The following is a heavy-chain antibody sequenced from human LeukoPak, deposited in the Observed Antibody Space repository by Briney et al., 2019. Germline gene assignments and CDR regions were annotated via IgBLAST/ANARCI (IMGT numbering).Heavy chain of an antibody. CDR3: AKHCESSGQYLNCIDT. CDR2: ITGGGIYT. Sequence: PGGSLRLSCAASGFTFSTYAMSWVRPAPGKGLEWVSGITGGGIYTYYADAAKGRFTISRDNSKNTVYLQMNSLRAEDTATFYCAKHCESSGQYLNCIDTWGQGTLVTVSS. V-gene: IGHV3-23*01. J-gene: IGHJ5*02. CDR1: GFTFSTYA. D-gene: IGHD3-22*01.